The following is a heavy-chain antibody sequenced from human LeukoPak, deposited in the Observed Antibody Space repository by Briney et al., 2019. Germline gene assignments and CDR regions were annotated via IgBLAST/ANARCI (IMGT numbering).Heavy chain of an antibody. Sequence: SETLSLTCAVYGGSFSGYYWSWIRQPPGKGLEWIGEINHSGSTNYNPSLKSRVTIPVDTSKNQFSLKLSSVTAADTAVYYCARGGGSSWYFYYYGMDVWGQGTTVTVSS. CDR2: INHSGST. CDR1: GGSFSGYY. CDR3: ARGGGSSWYFYYYGMDV. D-gene: IGHD6-13*01. V-gene: IGHV4-34*01. J-gene: IGHJ6*02.